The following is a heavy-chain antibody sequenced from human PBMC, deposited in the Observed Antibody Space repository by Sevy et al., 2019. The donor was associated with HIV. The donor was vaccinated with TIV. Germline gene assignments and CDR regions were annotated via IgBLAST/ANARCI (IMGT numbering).Heavy chain of an antibody. CDR3: VRERARSITFDI. J-gene: IGHJ3*02. D-gene: IGHD3-16*01. CDR2: VSVDGGRK. V-gene: IGHV3-30-3*01. CDR1: GFTFNNFP. Sequence: GGSLRLSCEASGFTFNNFPIHWVRQAPGKGLEWVAVVSVDGGRKYYAGSVRGRFTVSRANSKNTVYLQRNGLRAEDTAVYYCVRERARSITFDIWGQGTLVTVSS.